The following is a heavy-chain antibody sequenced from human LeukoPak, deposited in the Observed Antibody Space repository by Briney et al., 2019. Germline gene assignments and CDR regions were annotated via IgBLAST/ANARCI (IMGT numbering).Heavy chain of an antibody. CDR2: MNPNSGNT. CDR3: ARGRIRQQLVLGY. V-gene: IGHV1-8*01. Sequence: ASVKVSCKASGYTFTSYDINWVRQAPGQGLEWMGWMNPNSGNTGYAQKFQGRVTMTRNTSISTAYMELSSLRSEDTAVYYCARGRIRQQLVLGYWGQGTLVTVSS. CDR1: GYTFTSYD. D-gene: IGHD6-13*01. J-gene: IGHJ4*02.